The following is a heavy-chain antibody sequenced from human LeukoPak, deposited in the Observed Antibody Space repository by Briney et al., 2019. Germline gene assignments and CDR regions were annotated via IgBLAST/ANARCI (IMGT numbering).Heavy chain of an antibody. D-gene: IGHD6-13*01. CDR2: ISSSSSYI. J-gene: IGHJ4*02. CDR1: GFTFSSYS. CDR3: ARGPGSSWYLNWDAYYFDY. Sequence: PGGSLRLSCAASGFTFSSYSMNWVRQAPGKGLEWVSSISSSSSYIYYADSVKGRFTIPRDNAKNSLYLQMNSLRAEGTAVYYCARGPGSSWYLNWDAYYFDYWGQGTLVTVSS. V-gene: IGHV3-21*01.